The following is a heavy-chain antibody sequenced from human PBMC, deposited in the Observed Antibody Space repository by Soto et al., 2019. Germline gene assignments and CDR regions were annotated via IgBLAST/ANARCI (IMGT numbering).Heavy chain of an antibody. V-gene: IGHV4-31*03. J-gene: IGHJ5*02. CDR3: ARVGGINWFDP. CDR2: IYYSRST. CDR1: GCSISSGGYY. D-gene: IGHD3-16*01. Sequence: SETLSLTCTVSGCSISSGGYYWSWIRQHPGKGLEWIGYIYYSRSTYYNPSLKSRVTISVDTSKNQFSLKLSSVTAADTAVYYCARVGGINWFDPWGQGTLVTVSS.